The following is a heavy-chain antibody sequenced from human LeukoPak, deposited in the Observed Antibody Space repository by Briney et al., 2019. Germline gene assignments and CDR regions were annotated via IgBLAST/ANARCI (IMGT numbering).Heavy chain of an antibody. CDR1: GFTVSSDY. V-gene: IGHV3-66*02. CDR3: ARDPGLPTGMGV. CDR2: IYSGGNT. Sequence: GGSLRLSCAASGFTVSSDYMSWVRQAPGKGLEWVSTIYSGGNTYYADSVKGRFPISRDNSKNTLYLQVNSLRAEDTAVYYCARDPGLPTGMGVWGQGTTVTISS. D-gene: IGHD3-10*01. J-gene: IGHJ6*02.